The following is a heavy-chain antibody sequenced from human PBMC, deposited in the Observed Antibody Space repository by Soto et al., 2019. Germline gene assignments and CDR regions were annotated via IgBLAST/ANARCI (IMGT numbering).Heavy chain of an antibody. D-gene: IGHD5-12*01. Sequence: PGGSLRLPCAASGFTFSSYGMHWVRQAPGKGLEWVAVISYDGSNKYYADSVKGRFTISRDNSKNTLYLQMNSLIAEDTVVYYCARRDGYNAQDYWGQGTLVTVSS. J-gene: IGHJ4*02. V-gene: IGHV3-30*03. CDR2: ISYDGSNK. CDR1: GFTFSSYG. CDR3: ARRDGYNAQDY.